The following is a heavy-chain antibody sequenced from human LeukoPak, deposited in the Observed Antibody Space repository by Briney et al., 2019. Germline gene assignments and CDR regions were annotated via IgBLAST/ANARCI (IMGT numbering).Heavy chain of an antibody. J-gene: IGHJ4*02. CDR3: ARDVDIVVVPAAQFDY. V-gene: IGHV1-2*02. Sequence: ASVKVSCKASGYTFTGYYMHWVRQAPGQGLEWMGCINPNSGGTNYAQKFQGRVTMTRDTSISTAYMELSRLRSDDTAVYYCARDVDIVVVPAAQFDYWGQGTLVTVSS. CDR2: INPNSGGT. CDR1: GYTFTGYY. D-gene: IGHD2-2*01.